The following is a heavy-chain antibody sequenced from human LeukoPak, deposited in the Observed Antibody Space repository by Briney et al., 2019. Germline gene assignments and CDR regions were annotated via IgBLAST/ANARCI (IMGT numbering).Heavy chain of an antibody. CDR2: ISYDGSNK. CDR3: AKPHIAVAGEGRDY. Sequence: PGGSLRLSCAASGFTFSSYWMTWVRQAPGKGLEWVAVISYDGSNKYYADSVKGRFTISRDNSKNTLYLQMNSLRAEDTAVYYCAKPHIAVAGEGRDYWGQGTLVTVSS. J-gene: IGHJ4*02. D-gene: IGHD6-19*01. V-gene: IGHV3-30*18. CDR1: GFTFSSYW.